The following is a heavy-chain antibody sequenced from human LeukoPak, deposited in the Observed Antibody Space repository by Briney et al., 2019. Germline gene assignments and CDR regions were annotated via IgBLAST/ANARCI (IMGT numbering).Heavy chain of an antibody. D-gene: IGHD2-15*01. CDR1: AFTFSNYG. Sequence: GGSLRLSSSASAFTFSNYGMHWVRQAPGKGLEWVALIRYDGSNKYYADSVKGQFTISRDNSKNTLYLQMNSLRAEDTAVYYCAKSYCSGGSCFSDYWGQGTLVTVSS. CDR2: IRYDGSNK. J-gene: IGHJ4*02. V-gene: IGHV3-30*02. CDR3: AKSYCSGGSCFSDY.